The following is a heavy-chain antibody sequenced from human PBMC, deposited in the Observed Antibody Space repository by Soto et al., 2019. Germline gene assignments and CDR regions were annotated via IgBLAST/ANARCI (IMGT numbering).Heavy chain of an antibody. J-gene: IGHJ4*02. CDR1: GLIFSNFE. V-gene: IGHV3-48*03. CDR3: ARDLGYYYDSSGPIDY. D-gene: IGHD3-22*01. CDR2: ISGSGTSI. Sequence: EVQRVESGGGLLKPGGSLSLSCAAPGLIFSNFEMNGVRQAQGKGREGISYISGSGTSINYADSVKGRFTISRDNAKNSLYLQMNSLRAEDTAVYYCARDLGYYYDSSGPIDYWGQGTLVTVSS.